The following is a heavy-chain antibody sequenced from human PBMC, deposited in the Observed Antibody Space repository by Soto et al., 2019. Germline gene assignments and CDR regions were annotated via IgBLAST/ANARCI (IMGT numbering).Heavy chain of an antibody. CDR3: ARSLGYCSGGSGYWFAP. CDR1: GGTFSSYT. J-gene: IGHJ5*02. V-gene: IGHV1-69*02. D-gene: IGHD2-15*01. Sequence: QVQLVQSGAEVKKPGSSVKVSCKASGGTFSSYTISWVRQAPGQGLEWMGRIIPILGIANYAQKFQGRVTNTADKSTSTAYMKLSSLRSEDTAVYYCARSLGYCSGGSGYWFAPWGQGTLVTVSS. CDR2: IIPILGIA.